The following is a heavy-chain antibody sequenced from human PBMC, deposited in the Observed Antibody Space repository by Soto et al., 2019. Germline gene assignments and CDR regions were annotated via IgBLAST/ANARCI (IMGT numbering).Heavy chain of an antibody. D-gene: IGHD2-21*02. CDR3: ARDRHGDYSSEA. J-gene: IGHJ5*02. Sequence: QVQLVQSGAEVKKPGASVKVSCKASGYTFTSYGISWVRQAPGQGLEWMGWISAYNGNTNYAQKLQGRITMTTDKSTATAYIELRISTSEDAAVYYCARDRHGDYSSEAWCQGTLVTVSA. CDR2: ISAYNGNT. CDR1: GYTFTSYG. V-gene: IGHV1-18*01.